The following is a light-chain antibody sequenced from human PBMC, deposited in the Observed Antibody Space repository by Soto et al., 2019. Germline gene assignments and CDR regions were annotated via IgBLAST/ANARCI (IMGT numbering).Light chain of an antibody. CDR2: GAC. J-gene: IGKJ1*01. V-gene: IGKV3-20*01. CDR1: QSLSNNY. Sequence: EIVLTQSPGTLSLSPGERATLSCRASQSLSNNYLAWYQQKPGQAPRLLIYGACSRATGIPDRFSGSGSGTDFTLTISRLEPEDFAVYYCQQYNRVPRTFGQGTKVEVK. CDR3: QQYNRVPRT.